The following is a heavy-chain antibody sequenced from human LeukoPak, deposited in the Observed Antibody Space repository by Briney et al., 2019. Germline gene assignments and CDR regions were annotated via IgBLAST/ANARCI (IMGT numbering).Heavy chain of an antibody. CDR1: GGSISSYY. CDR3: ARGGDVEMATRPDY. D-gene: IGHD5-24*01. Sequence: PSETLSLTCTVSGGSISSYYWSWIRQPPGKGLEWIGYIYYSGSTNYNPSLKSRVTISVDTSKNQFSLKLSSVTAADTAVYYCARGGDVEMATRPDYWGQGTLVTVSS. CDR2: IYYSGST. V-gene: IGHV4-59*01. J-gene: IGHJ4*02.